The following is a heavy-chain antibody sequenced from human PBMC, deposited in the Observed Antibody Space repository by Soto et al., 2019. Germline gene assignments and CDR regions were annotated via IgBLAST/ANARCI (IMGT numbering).Heavy chain of an antibody. CDR1: GFTFSSYW. V-gene: IGHV3-7*01. Sequence: GGSLRLSCAASGFTFSSYWMSWVRQAPGKGLEWVANIKQDGSEKYYVDSVKGRFTISRDNAKNSLYLQMNSLRAEDTAVYYCAREALTYGSGSIHRPGHAFDIWGQGTMVTVSS. CDR2: IKQDGSEK. J-gene: IGHJ3*02. D-gene: IGHD3-10*01. CDR3: AREALTYGSGSIHRPGHAFDI.